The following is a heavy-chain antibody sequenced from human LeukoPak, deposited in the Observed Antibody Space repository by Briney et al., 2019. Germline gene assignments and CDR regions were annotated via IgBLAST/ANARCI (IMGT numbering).Heavy chain of an antibody. J-gene: IGHJ5*02. CDR3: ARDRVRFIDSSIWFPYIWFDP. V-gene: IGHV1-69*04. CDR1: GGTFSSCA. Sequence: GASVKVSCKASGGTFSSCAISWVRQAPGQGLEWMGRIIPILGIANYAQKFQGRVTITADKSTSTAYMELSSLRSEDTAVYYCARDRVRFIDSSIWFPYIWFDPWGQGTLVTVSS. D-gene: IGHD6-13*01. CDR2: IIPILGIA.